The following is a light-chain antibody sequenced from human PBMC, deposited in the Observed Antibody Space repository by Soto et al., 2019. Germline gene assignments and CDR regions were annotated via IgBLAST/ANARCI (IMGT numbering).Light chain of an antibody. CDR3: QQYGSSGT. Sequence: EILFTQSPATLSSFPCYRVTLSGRATRRDSSSYLDWYQQKPGQAPRLLIYGASNRATGIPDRFSGSGSGTDFTLTISRLEPEDFAVYYCQQYGSSGTFGQGTKVDI. V-gene: IGKV3-20*01. CDR1: RRDSSSY. J-gene: IGKJ1*01. CDR2: GAS.